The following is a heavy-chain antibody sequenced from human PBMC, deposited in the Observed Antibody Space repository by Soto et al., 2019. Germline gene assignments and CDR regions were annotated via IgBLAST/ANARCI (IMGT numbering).Heavy chain of an antibody. CDR2: ITGDGLTT. J-gene: IGHJ5*02. CDR3: AKDPLQLVSGLFDP. CDR1: GFTFSSYA. Sequence: GGSLRLSCAASGFTFSSYAMSWVRQAPGKGLDWVSTITGDGLTTYDADSVKGRFAISRDNSKSTLYLQLNSLRVDDTAVYYCAKDPLQLVSGLFDPWGQGTLVTVSS. D-gene: IGHD3-10*01. V-gene: IGHV3-23*01.